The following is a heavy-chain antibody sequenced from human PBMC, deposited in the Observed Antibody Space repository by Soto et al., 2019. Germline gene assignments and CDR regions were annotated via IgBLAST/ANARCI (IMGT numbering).Heavy chain of an antibody. Sequence: SVKVSCKASGGTFSSYAISWVRQAPGQGLEWMGGIIPIFGTANYAQKFQGRVTITADESTSTAYMELSSLRSEDTAVYYCARVRPDYYNSSGYGLGAFDIWGQGTMVTVSS. D-gene: IGHD3-22*01. CDR2: IIPIFGTA. V-gene: IGHV1-69*13. CDR1: GGTFSSYA. J-gene: IGHJ3*02. CDR3: ARVRPDYYNSSGYGLGAFDI.